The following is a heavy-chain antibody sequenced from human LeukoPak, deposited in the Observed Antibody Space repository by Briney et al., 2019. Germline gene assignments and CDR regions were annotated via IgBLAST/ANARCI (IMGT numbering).Heavy chain of an antibody. CDR1: GGSINSGDYY. V-gene: IGHV4-30-4*01. Sequence: KASETLSLTCTVSGGSINSGDYYWSWIRQPPGKGLEWIGYIYYSGSTYYNPSLKSRITISVDTSKNQFSLKLSSVTAADTAVYYCARGGKAAVRFDLWGRGTLVTVSS. J-gene: IGHJ2*01. CDR2: IYYSGST. D-gene: IGHD2-15*01. CDR3: ARGGKAAVRFDL.